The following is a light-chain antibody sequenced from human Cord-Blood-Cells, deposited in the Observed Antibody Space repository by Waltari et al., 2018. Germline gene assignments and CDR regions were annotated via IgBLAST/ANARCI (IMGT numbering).Light chain of an antibody. CDR1: QSVSSY. V-gene: IGKV3-15*01. J-gene: IGKJ1*01. Sequence: ETAMSQSPTTLSVTPRERATVSCSAMQSVSSYLAWYQQKPGQAPRLLIYGASTRATGIPARFSGSGSGTEFTLTISSLQSEDFAVYYCQQYNTWPQTFGQGTKVEIK. CDR2: GAS. CDR3: QQYNTWPQT.